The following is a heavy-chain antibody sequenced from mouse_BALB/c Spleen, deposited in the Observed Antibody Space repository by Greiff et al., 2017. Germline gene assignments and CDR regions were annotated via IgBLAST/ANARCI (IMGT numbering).Heavy chain of an antibody. J-gene: IGHJ3*01. V-gene: IGHV14-3*02. CDR1: GFNIKDTY. CDR2: IDPANGNT. CDR3: APYDGYSFAD. Sequence: VHVKQSGAELVKPGASVKLSCTASGFNIKDTYMHWVKQRPEQGLEWIGRIDPANGNTKYDPKFQGKATITADTSSNTAYLQLSSLTSEDTAVYYCAPYDGYSFADWGQGTLVTVSA. D-gene: IGHD2-3*01.